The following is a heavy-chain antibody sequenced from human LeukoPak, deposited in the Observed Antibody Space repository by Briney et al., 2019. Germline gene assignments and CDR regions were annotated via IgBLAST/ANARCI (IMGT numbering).Heavy chain of an antibody. D-gene: IGHD6-19*01. V-gene: IGHV4-59*08. CDR2: IYYSGST. J-gene: IGHJ4*02. Sequence: SETLSLTCTVSGGSISSYYWSWIRQPPGKGLEWIGYIYYSGSTNYNPSLKSRVTISVDTSKNQFSLKLSSVTAADTAVYYCARWGSGWYGVGSTHFFDYWGQGTLVTVSS. CDR3: ARWGSGWYGVGSTHFFDY. CDR1: GGSISSYY.